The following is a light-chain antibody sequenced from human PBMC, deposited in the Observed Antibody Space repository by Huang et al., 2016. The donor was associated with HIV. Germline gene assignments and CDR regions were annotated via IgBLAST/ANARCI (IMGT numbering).Light chain of an antibody. J-gene: IGKJ4*01. CDR2: DAS. V-gene: IGKV3-11*01. Sequence: EIVLTQSPATLSLSPGERATLSCRASQSVGTYLTWYQQKPGQPPRLLIYDASNRATGIAARFSGSGSGTDFTLTISSLEPEDFALYYCQQRSDWPPRLTFGGGTKVEI. CDR3: QQRSDWPPRLT. CDR1: QSVGTY.